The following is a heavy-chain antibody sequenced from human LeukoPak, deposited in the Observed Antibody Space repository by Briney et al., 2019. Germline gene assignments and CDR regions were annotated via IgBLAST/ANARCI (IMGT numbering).Heavy chain of an antibody. CDR1: GGSISSGGYY. V-gene: IGHV4-30-2*01. CDR3: ARHRGKGFDP. J-gene: IGHJ5*02. CDR2: IYHSGST. D-gene: IGHD3-10*01. Sequence: SQTLSLTCTVSGGSISSGGYYWSWIRHPPGKGLEWIGYIYHSGSTYYNPSLKSRVTISVDTSKNQFSLKLSSVTAADTAVYYCARHRGKGFDPWGQGTLVTVSS.